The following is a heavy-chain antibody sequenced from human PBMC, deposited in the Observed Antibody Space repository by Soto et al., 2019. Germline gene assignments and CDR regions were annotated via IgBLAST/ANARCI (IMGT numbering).Heavy chain of an antibody. J-gene: IGHJ4*02. CDR3: ARDRDSSGYYGFDY. Sequence: VGSLRLSCAASGFTFSSYAMHWVRQAPGKGLEWVAVISYDGSNKYYADSVKGRFTISRDNSKNTLYLQMNSLRAEDTAVYYCARDRDSSGYYGFDYWGQGTLVTVSS. V-gene: IGHV3-30-3*01. CDR2: ISYDGSNK. CDR1: GFTFSSYA. D-gene: IGHD3-22*01.